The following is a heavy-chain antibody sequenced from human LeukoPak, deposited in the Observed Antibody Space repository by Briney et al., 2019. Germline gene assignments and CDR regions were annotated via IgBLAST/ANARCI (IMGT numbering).Heavy chain of an antibody. Sequence: PGGSLRLSCAASGFTFDDYAMHWVRQAPGKGLEWVSGISWNSGSIGYADSVKGRFTISRDNAKNSLYLQMNGLRAEDTALYYCAKDATASVVPAAIDYWGQGTLVTVSS. V-gene: IGHV3-9*01. CDR3: AKDATASVVPAAIDY. CDR1: GFTFDDYA. J-gene: IGHJ4*02. CDR2: ISWNSGSI. D-gene: IGHD2-2*01.